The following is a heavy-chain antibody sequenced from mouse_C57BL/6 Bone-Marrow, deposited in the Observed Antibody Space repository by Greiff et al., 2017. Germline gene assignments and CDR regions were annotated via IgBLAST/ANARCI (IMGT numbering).Heavy chain of an antibody. CDR1: GYTFTSYW. J-gene: IGHJ4*01. V-gene: IGHV1-64*01. CDR3: ATVVAPYAMDY. D-gene: IGHD1-1*01. CDR2: IHPNSGST. Sequence: QVQLKQPGAELVKPGASVKLSCKASGYTFTSYWMHWVKQRPGQGLEWIGMIHPNSGSTNYNEKFKSKATLTVDKSSSTAYMQLSSLTSEDSAVYYCATVVAPYAMDYWGQGTSVTVSS.